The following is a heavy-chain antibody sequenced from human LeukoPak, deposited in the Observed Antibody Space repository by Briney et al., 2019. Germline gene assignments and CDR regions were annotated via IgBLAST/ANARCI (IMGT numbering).Heavy chain of an antibody. CDR2: IRYSGRT. V-gene: IGHV4-59*01. J-gene: IGHJ4*02. CDR3: GRLXDVSGWPFDY. CDR1: DDSISRDF. Sequence: PSETLSLTCTASDDSISRDFWTWIRQPPGKGLEWIGYIRYSGRTEYNPSLKSRVTISIQTSKNQFSLKLTSVTAADTAIYYCGRLXDVSGWPFDYWGQGILVTVSS. D-gene: IGHD6-19*01.